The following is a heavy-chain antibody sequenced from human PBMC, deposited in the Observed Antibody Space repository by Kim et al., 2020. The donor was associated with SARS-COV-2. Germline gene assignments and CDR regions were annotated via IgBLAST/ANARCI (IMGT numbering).Heavy chain of an antibody. D-gene: IGHD1-26*01. J-gene: IGHJ4*02. V-gene: IGHV4-59*09. Sequence: NDNPSLKSRVTISVDTSKNQFSLKLSSVTAADTAVYYCARGSFGSYYFDYWGQGTLVTVSS. CDR3: ARGSFGSYYFDY.